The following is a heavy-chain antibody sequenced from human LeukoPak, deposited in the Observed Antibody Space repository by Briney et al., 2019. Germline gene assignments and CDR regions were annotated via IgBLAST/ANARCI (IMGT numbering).Heavy chain of an antibody. CDR2: ISGSGGST. CDR1: GFTFSSYA. J-gene: IGHJ4*02. D-gene: IGHD6-19*01. V-gene: IGHV3-23*01. CDR3: AKSRYSSGWYGDDY. Sequence: PGGSLRLSCAASGFTFSSYAMSWVRQAPGKGLEWVSAISGSGGSTYYADSVKGRFTISRDNSKNTLYLQMNSLRADDTAVYYCAKSRYSSGWYGDDYWGQGTLVTVSS.